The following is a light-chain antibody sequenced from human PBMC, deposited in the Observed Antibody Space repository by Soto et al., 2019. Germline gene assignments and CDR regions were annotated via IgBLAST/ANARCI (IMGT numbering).Light chain of an antibody. CDR3: SSYTSSSTPV. CDR1: SSDVGGYNY. J-gene: IGLJ3*02. Sequence: QSALTQPASVSGSPGQSITISCTGTSSDVGGYNYVSWYQQHPGKAPKLMIYDVSNRPSGVSNRFSGSKSGNTASLTISGLQDEDEDDYYCSSYTSSSTPVFGGGTKVTVL. CDR2: DVS. V-gene: IGLV2-14*01.